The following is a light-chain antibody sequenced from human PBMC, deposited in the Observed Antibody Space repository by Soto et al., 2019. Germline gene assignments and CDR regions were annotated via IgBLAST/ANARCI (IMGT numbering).Light chain of an antibody. CDR1: SSNIGAGYD. CDR2: DNS. V-gene: IGLV1-40*01. J-gene: IGLJ2*01. CDR3: QSYDSSLSGSTV. Sequence: QSVLTQPPSVSGAPGQRVTISCTGSSSNIGAGYDVHWYQQLPGIAPKLLVYDNSNRPSGVPDRFSGAKSGTSASLAITGLQAEDESDYYCQSYDSSLSGSTVFGGGTQLTVL.